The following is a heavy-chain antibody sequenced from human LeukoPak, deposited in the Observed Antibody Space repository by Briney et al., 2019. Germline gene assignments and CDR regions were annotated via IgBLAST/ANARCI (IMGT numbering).Heavy chain of an antibody. CDR1: GYTFTSYG. Sequence: GASVKVSCKASGYTFTSYGISWVRQAPGQRLEWMGWINAGNGNTKYSQKFQGRVTITRDTSASTAYMELSSLRSEDTAVYYCARDPIGSRWPYYFDYWGQGTLVTVSS. J-gene: IGHJ4*02. CDR2: INAGNGNT. V-gene: IGHV1-3*01. D-gene: IGHD6-13*01. CDR3: ARDPIGSRWPYYFDY.